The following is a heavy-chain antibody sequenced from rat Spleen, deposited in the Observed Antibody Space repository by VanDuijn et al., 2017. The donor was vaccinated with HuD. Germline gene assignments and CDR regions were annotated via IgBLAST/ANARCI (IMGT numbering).Heavy chain of an antibody. CDR3: TGLGARDY. CDR1: GFPLTSYH. CDR2: IWTGGST. Sequence: QVQLKESGPGLVQPSQTLSLTCTVSGFPLTSYHVSWVRQPPGKGLEWKGVIWTGGSTDYNSALKSRLSISRDTSKSQVFLKMNSLQTEDTAIYFCTGLGARDYWGQGVMVTVSS. D-gene: IGHD5-1*01. V-gene: IGHV2-43*01. J-gene: IGHJ2*01.